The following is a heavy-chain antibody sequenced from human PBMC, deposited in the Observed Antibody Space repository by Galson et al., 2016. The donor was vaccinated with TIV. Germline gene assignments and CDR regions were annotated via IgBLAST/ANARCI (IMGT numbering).Heavy chain of an antibody. D-gene: IGHD1-1*01. CDR3: ARVPAKLDTQTNYGMDV. Sequence: SLRLSCAASGFTFRDYYMSWIRQAPGKGLEWVSDNSSSGSTKYYADSVKGRFTVSRDNAKNSLYLQMNSLRAEDTAAYYCARVPAKLDTQTNYGMDVWGQGTTVTVSS. V-gene: IGHV3-11*01. J-gene: IGHJ6*02. CDR2: NSSSGSTK. CDR1: GFTFRDYY.